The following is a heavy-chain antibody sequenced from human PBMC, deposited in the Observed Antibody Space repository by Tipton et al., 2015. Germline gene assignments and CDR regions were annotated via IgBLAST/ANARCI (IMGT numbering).Heavy chain of an antibody. J-gene: IGHJ4*02. Sequence: TLSLTCNVSGGSITSYYWSWIRQPPGKGLEWIGYIYYSGSTKYSPSLKSRVTISVDSSKTQFSLKLTSVTAADTAVYYCACQDYDSLTRDYQTVDYWGQGTLVTVSS. D-gene: IGHD3-9*01. V-gene: IGHV4-59*08. CDR1: GGSITSYY. CDR3: ACQDYDSLTRDYQTVDY. CDR2: IYYSGST.